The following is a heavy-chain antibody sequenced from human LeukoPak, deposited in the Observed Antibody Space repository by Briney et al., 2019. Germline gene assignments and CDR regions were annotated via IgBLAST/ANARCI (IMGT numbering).Heavy chain of an antibody. J-gene: IGHJ4*02. Sequence: SETLSLTCTVSGDCISSYWWAWIRQPPGKGLEWIGYIYYSGAPTSYNPSLKSRVTISIDTSRNQFSLRLNSVTAADTAVYYCARDSRGGGPDFDYWGQGTLVTVSS. V-gene: IGHV4-59*01. CDR3: ARDSRGGGPDFDY. CDR2: IYYSGAPT. D-gene: IGHD3-16*01. CDR1: GDCISSYW.